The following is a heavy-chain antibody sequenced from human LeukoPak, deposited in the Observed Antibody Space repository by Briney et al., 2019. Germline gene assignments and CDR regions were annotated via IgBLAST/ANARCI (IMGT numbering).Heavy chain of an antibody. J-gene: IGHJ6*02. CDR3: ARDQLETSIAARSGMDV. V-gene: IGHV3-33*01. CDR1: GFTFSSYG. Sequence: GGSLRLSCAASGFTFSSYGMHWVRQAPGKGLEWVAAIWYDGSNKYYADSVKGRFTISRDNSKNTLYLQMNSLRAEDTAVYYCARDQLETSIAARSGMDVWGQGTTVTVSS. D-gene: IGHD6-6*01. CDR2: IWYDGSNK.